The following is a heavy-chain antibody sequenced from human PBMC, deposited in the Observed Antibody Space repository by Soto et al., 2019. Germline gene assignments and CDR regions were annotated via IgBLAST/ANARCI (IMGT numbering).Heavy chain of an antibody. V-gene: IGHV3-64*02. D-gene: IGHD2-2*01. CDR3: ARGSYCSITGWYGGGYYFDS. Sequence: GGSLRLSCAASGFTFSIYAMHWFRQAPGKGLEYVSAISSNGGSTYYADSVKGRFTISRDNSKNTLYLQMGSLRAEDMAVYYCARGSYCSITGWYGGGYYFDSWGQGTLVTVSS. CDR1: GFTFSIYA. J-gene: IGHJ4*02. CDR2: ISSNGGST.